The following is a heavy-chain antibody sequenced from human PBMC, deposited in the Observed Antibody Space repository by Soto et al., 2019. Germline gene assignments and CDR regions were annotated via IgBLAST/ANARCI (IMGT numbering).Heavy chain of an antibody. CDR3: ARDSPFTMDWYFDL. CDR1: GFTFSSYG. D-gene: IGHD3-10*01. Sequence: QVQLVESGGGVVQPGRSLRLSCAASGFTFSSYGMHWVRQAPGKGLEWVAVIWYDGSNKYYADSVKGRFTISRDNSKNTLYLQKNSLRAEDTAVYYCARDSPFTMDWYFDLWGRGTLVTVSS. V-gene: IGHV3-33*01. CDR2: IWYDGSNK. J-gene: IGHJ2*01.